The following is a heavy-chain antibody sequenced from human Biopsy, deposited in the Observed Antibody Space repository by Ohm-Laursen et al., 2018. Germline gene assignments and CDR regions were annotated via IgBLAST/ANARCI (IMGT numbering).Heavy chain of an antibody. Sequence: GSSVKVSCKASGDSFTSYAIDWVRQAPGQGLEWMGGIIPIPNVATYAQKFQGRITITADESTSTAYMELNSLTSDDTAVYFCARGEGSSWFDPWGHGTLVTVSS. J-gene: IGHJ5*02. D-gene: IGHD1-26*01. CDR2: IIPIPNVA. CDR1: GDSFTSYA. V-gene: IGHV1-69*01. CDR3: ARGEGSSWFDP.